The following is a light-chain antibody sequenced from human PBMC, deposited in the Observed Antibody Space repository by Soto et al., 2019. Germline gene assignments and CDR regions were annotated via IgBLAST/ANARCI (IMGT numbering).Light chain of an antibody. Sequence: AIQMTQSPSSLSASVGDRVAITCRASQGIRNDLGWYQQKQGKAPKHLIYGASSLQSGVPSRFSGSGSGTDFTLTISSLQPEDVATYYCLQDYSYPWTFGQGTKVQIK. CDR2: GAS. V-gene: IGKV1-6*01. CDR3: LQDYSYPWT. J-gene: IGKJ1*01. CDR1: QGIRND.